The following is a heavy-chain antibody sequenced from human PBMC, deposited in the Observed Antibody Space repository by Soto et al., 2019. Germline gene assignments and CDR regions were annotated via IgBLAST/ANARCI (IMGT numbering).Heavy chain of an antibody. J-gene: IGHJ6*03. CDR1: GYTFTSYD. Sequence: QVQLVQSGAEVKKPGASVKVSCKASGYTFTSYDINWVRQATGQGLEWMGWMNPNSGNTGYAQKFQGRVTMTRNTSISTAYMELSSLRSEDTAVYYCARGSEDIVVVPAANYYYYYYMDVWGKGTTVTVSS. CDR2: MNPNSGNT. D-gene: IGHD2-2*01. V-gene: IGHV1-8*01. CDR3: ARGSEDIVVVPAANYYYYYYMDV.